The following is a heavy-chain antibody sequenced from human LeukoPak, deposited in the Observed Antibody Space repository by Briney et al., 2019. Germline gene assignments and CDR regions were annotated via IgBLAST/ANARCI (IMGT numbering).Heavy chain of an antibody. Sequence: GESLKISCKGSGYSFTSYWIGWVRQMPGKGLEWMGIIYPGDSDTRYSPSFQGQVTISADKSISTAYLQWSSLKASDTAMYYCAKHCSSTSCTGGWDYGARETLVTVSS. V-gene: IGHV5-51*01. D-gene: IGHD2-2*01. CDR3: AKHCSSTSCTGGWDY. J-gene: IGHJ4*02. CDR2: IYPGDSDT. CDR1: GYSFTSYW.